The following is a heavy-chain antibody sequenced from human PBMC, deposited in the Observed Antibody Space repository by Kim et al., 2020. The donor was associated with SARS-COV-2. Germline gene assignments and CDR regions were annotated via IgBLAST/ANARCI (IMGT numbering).Heavy chain of an antibody. CDR2: ISYDGSNK. CDR3: ARDRITMIVVASGAFDY. J-gene: IGHJ4*02. CDR1: GFTFSSYA. Sequence: GGSLRLSCAASGFTFSSYAMHWVRQAPGKGLEWVAVISYDGSNKYYADSVKGRFTISRDNSKNTLYLQMNSLRAEDTAVYYCARDRITMIVVASGAFDYWGQGTLAT. D-gene: IGHD3-22*01. V-gene: IGHV3-30-3*01.